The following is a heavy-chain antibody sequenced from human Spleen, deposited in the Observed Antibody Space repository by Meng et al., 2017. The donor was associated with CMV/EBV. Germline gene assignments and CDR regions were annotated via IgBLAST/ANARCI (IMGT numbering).Heavy chain of an antibody. J-gene: IGHJ4*02. D-gene: IGHD1-26*01. V-gene: IGHV1-2*02. CDR2: INPNSGGT. CDR1: GYTFTGYY. Sequence: ASVKVSCKASGYTFTGYYMHWVRQAPGQGLEWTGWINPNSGGTNYAQKFQGRVTMTRDTSISTAYMELSRLRSDDTAVYYCAREGTVGATEGLDYWGQGTLVTVSS. CDR3: AREGTVGATEGLDY.